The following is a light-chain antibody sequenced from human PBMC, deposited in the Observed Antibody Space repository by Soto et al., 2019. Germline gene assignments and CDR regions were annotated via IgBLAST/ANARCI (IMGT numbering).Light chain of an antibody. CDR2: EVS. V-gene: IGLV2-8*01. CDR3: SSYAGSNIVV. Sequence: QSVLTPPPSASGSPGQSVTISCTGTSSDVGGYNFVSWYQQHPGKAPKLMIYEVSERPSGVPDRFSGSKSGNTASLTVSGLQAEDEADYYCSSYAGSNIVVFGGGTKVTVL. J-gene: IGLJ2*01. CDR1: SSDVGGYNF.